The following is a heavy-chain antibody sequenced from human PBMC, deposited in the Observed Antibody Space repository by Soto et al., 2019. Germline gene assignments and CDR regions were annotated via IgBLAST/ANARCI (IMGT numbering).Heavy chain of an antibody. CDR1: GGTFSSYT. CDR3: ARRSNYWFGMDV. V-gene: IGHV1-69*02. J-gene: IGHJ6*02. CDR2: IIPILGIA. D-gene: IGHD3-10*01. Sequence: GASVKVSCKASGGTFSSYTISWVRQAPGQGLEWMGRIIPILGIANYAQKFQGRVTITADKSTSTAYMELSSLRSEDTAVYYCARRSNYWFGMDVWGQGTTVTVSS.